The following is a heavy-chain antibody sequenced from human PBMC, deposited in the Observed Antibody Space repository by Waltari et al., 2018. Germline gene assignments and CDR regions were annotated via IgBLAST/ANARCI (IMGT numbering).Heavy chain of an antibody. CDR3: ARGEQLHLIRRNSFDT. V-gene: IGHV4-34*01. D-gene: IGHD1-1*01. CDR1: GGSFNSYY. CDR2: ISHNGRT. J-gene: IGHJ5*02. Sequence: QVQLQQWGAGLLKPSETLSLTCAVNGGSFNSYYWGWIRQPPGKGRGWVGEISHNGRTNENPSLKSRVAISVDTSKNHFSLKLNLLTAADTAVYYCARGEQLHLIRRNSFDTWGQGTLVTVSS.